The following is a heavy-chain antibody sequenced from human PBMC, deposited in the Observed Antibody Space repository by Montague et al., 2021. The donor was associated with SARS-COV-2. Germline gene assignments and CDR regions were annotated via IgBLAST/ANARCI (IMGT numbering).Heavy chain of an antibody. CDR3: ARPYSGSYYGYVDY. CDR2: ISYDGSNK. D-gene: IGHD1-26*01. CDR1: GFTFSSYA. Sequence: SLRLSCAASGFTFSSYAMHWVRQAPGKGLEWVAVISYDGSNKYYADSVKGRFTISRDNSKNTLYLQMNSLRAEDTAVYYCARPYSGSYYGYVDYWGQGTTVTVSS. J-gene: IGHJ4*03. V-gene: IGHV3-30*04.